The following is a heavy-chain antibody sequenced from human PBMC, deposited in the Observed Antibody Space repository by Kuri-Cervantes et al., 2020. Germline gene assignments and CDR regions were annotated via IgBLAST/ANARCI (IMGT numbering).Heavy chain of an antibody. CDR3: ARSDTHDAFDI. Sequence: GGSLRLSCAVSGFTLSRFAMNWVRQTPEKGLEWVAYVGFTNDVTGYADSVRGRFIISRDNAKNSLYLQMNSLRAEDTAVYYCARSDTHDAFDIWGQGTMVTVSS. D-gene: IGHD3-22*01. J-gene: IGHJ3*02. CDR2: VGFTNDVT. V-gene: IGHV3-48*04. CDR1: GFTLSRFA.